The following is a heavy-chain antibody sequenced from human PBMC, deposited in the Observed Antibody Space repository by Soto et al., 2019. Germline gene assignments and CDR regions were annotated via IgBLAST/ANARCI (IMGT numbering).Heavy chain of an antibody. CDR1: GGTFSSYT. Sequence: QVQLVQSGAEVKKPGSSVKVSCKASGGTFSSYTISWVRQAPGQGLEWMGRIIPILGIANYAQKFQGRVTITADKSTSTAYMELSSLRSEDTAVYYCARDCSGYSSPQTRWYYMDVWGKGTTVTVSS. CDR2: IIPILGIA. CDR3: ARDCSGYSSPQTRWYYMDV. D-gene: IGHD6-13*01. J-gene: IGHJ6*03. V-gene: IGHV1-69*08.